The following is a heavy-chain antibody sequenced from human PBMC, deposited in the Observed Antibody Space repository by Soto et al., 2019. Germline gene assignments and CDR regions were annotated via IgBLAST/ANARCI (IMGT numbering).Heavy chain of an antibody. Sequence: WASVKVSCKASGYTFTSYGISWVRQAPGQGLEWMGWINAYNGNTNYAQSLQGRVTMTTDTSTSTAYMELRSLRSDDTAVYFCAREDYGSGSPIDYWGQGTLVTVSS. CDR1: GYTFTSYG. CDR2: INAYNGNT. J-gene: IGHJ4*02. D-gene: IGHD3-10*01. V-gene: IGHV1-18*01. CDR3: AREDYGSGSPIDY.